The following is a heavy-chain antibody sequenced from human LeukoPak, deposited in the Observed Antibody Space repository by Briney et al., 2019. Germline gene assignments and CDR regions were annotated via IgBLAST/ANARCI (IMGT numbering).Heavy chain of an antibody. J-gene: IGHJ4*02. V-gene: IGHV1-46*01. CDR2: INPSGGST. Sequence: APVKVSCKASGYTFTSYYMHWVRQAPGQGLEWMGIINPSGGSTSYAQKFQGRVTMTRDTSTSTVYMELSSLRSEDTAVYYCARVGYYDSSGYYDFDYWGQGTLVTVSS. D-gene: IGHD3-22*01. CDR3: ARVGYYDSSGYYDFDY. CDR1: GYTFTSYY.